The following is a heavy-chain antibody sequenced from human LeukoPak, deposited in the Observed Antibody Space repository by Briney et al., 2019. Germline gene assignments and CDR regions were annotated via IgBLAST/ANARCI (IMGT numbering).Heavy chain of an antibody. CDR1: GFTFSSYS. D-gene: IGHD3-9*01. CDR2: IWYDGSNK. V-gene: IGHV3-33*08. J-gene: IGHJ4*02. Sequence: GGSLRLSCAASGFTFSSYSMNWVRQAPGKGLEWVAVIWYDGSNKYYADSVKGRFTISRDNSKNTLYLQMNSLRAEDTAVYYCAGAGYYDVFTGYFDWGQGTLVTVSS. CDR3: AGAGYYDVFTGYFD.